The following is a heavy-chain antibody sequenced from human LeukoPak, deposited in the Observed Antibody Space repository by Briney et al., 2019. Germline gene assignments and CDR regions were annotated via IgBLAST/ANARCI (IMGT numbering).Heavy chain of an antibody. V-gene: IGHV3-21*01. CDR3: AIDSWELRGY. CDR1: GFTFNIYT. Sequence: GGSLRLSCAASGFTFNIYTMNWVRQAPGKGLEWVSSVTSSSNSKHYADALRGRFTISRDNAKNSLYLQMNGLRGEDTAVYYCAIDSWELRGYWGQGTLVTVSS. CDR2: VTSSSNSK. J-gene: IGHJ4*02. D-gene: IGHD1-7*01.